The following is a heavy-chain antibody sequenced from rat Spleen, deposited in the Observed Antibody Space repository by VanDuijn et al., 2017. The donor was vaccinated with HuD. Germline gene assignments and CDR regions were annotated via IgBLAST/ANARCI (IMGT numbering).Heavy chain of an antibody. CDR1: GFTFSDYA. D-gene: IGHD1-10*01. V-gene: IGHV5-17*01. Sequence: EVQLVESGGGLVQPGRSLKFSCAASGFTFSDYAMAWVRQAPKKGLEWVATIIYDGSSTYYRDSVKGRFTISRDNAKSTLYLQISSLRSEDTATYYCARHGIYNNYGWFAYWGQGVMVTVSS. J-gene: IGHJ2*01. CDR2: IIYDGSST. CDR3: ARHGIYNNYGWFAY.